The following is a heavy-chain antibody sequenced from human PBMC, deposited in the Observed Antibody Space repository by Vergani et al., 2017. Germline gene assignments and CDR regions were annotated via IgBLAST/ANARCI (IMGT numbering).Heavy chain of an antibody. D-gene: IGHD3-3*01. CDR2: ISWNSGSI. CDR3: AKDRSMAYTYYDFWSGYYDY. J-gene: IGHJ4*02. V-gene: IGHV3-9*01. CDR1: GFTFDDYA. Sequence: EVQLLESGGGLVQPGGSLRLSCAASGFTFDDYAMHWVRQAPGKGLEWVSGISWNSGSIGYADSVKGRFTISRDNAKNSLYLQMNSLRAEDTALYYCAKDRSMAYTYYDFWSGYYDYWGQGTLVTVSS.